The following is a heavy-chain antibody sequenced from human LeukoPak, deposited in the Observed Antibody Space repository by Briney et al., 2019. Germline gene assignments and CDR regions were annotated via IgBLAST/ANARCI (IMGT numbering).Heavy chain of an antibody. CDR2: IYPDDSDT. V-gene: IGHV5-51*01. CDR3: ARIWLRAFDI. Sequence: EFLKISCKGSGYSFTNYRIAWVRQMPGKGLEWMGIIYPDDSDTRYSPSFQGQVTISADKSFSTAYLQWSSLKASDTAMYYCARIWLRAFDIWGQGTMVTVSS. J-gene: IGHJ3*02. D-gene: IGHD3-16*01. CDR1: GYSFTNYR.